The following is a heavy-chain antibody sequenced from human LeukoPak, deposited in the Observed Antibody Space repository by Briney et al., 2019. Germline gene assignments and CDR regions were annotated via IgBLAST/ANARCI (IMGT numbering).Heavy chain of an antibody. CDR3: AGDLVATVNWYFDL. V-gene: IGHV3-7*01. CDR2: IKQDGSEK. Sequence: GGSLRLSCAASGFTFSSYWMSWVRQAPGKGLEWVANIKQDGSEKYYVDSVKGRFTISRDNAKNSLYLQMNSLRAEDTAVYYCAGDLVATVNWYFDLWGRGTLVTVSS. D-gene: IGHD5-12*01. CDR1: GFTFSSYW. J-gene: IGHJ2*01.